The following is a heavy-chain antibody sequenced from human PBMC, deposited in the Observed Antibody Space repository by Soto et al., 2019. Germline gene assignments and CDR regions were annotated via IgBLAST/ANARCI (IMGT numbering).Heavy chain of an antibody. CDR2: IYSGGST. Sequence: LRLSCAASGFTVSSNYMSWVRQAPGKGLEWVSVIYSGGSTYYAGSVKGRFTISRDNSKNTLYLQMNSLRAEDTAVYYCARGGPGDSSGYYPRPFDIWGQGTMVTVSS. V-gene: IGHV3-53*01. J-gene: IGHJ3*02. D-gene: IGHD3-22*01. CDR3: ARGGPGDSSGYYPRPFDI. CDR1: GFTVSSNY.